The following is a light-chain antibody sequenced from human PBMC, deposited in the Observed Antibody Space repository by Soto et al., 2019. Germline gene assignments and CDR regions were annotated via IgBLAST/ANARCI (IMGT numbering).Light chain of an antibody. J-gene: IGKJ1*01. Sequence: DIQMTQSPSSLSASVGDRVTITCRPSRGIGNALAWYQQKPGTVPKLLIHSASTLQSGVPSRFSGSGSGTDFTLTISNLQPADVASYDCQKYASAPTFGPGTKVEIK. CDR2: SAS. CDR1: RGIGNA. V-gene: IGKV1-27*01. CDR3: QKYASAPT.